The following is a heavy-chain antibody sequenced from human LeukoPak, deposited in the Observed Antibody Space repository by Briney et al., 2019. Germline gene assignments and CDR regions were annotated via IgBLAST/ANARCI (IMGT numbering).Heavy chain of an antibody. CDR2: ITGSGGST. Sequence: GGSLRLSCAASGFTFSTYGMSWVRQAPGKGLEWVSAITGSGGSTYYADSVKGRFTISRDNSKNTLYLQMNSLRVEDTAVYYCARDSSMLRGPLVIYYFDFWGQGTLVTVSS. CDR1: GFTFSTYG. D-gene: IGHD3-10*01. CDR3: ARDSSMLRGPLVIYYFDF. J-gene: IGHJ4*02. V-gene: IGHV3-23*01.